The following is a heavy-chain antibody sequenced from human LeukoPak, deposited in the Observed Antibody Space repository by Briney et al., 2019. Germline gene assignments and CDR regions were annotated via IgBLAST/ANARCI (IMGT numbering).Heavy chain of an antibody. CDR1: GFTFSSYS. Sequence: GGSLRLYCAASGFTFSSYSMNWVRQAPGKGPEWVSSISGSSTYIYYADSVKGRFTISRDNAKNSLYLQMNSLRAEDTAVYYCARDLKGYGGNSGNWFDPWGQGTLVTVSS. J-gene: IGHJ5*02. CDR2: ISGSSTYI. CDR3: ARDLKGYGGNSGNWFDP. V-gene: IGHV3-21*01. D-gene: IGHD4-23*01.